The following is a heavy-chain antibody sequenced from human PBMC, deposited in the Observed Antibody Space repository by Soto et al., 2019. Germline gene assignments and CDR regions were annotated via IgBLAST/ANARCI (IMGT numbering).Heavy chain of an antibody. D-gene: IGHD3-22*01. CDR2: ISYDGSNK. CDR1: GFTFSSYA. Sequence: PGGSLRLSCAASGFTFSSYAMHWVRQAPGKGLEWVAVISYDGSNKYYADSVKGRFTISRDNSKNTLYLQMNSLRAEDTAVYYCARESSGYYYLQHWGQGTLVTVSS. CDR3: ARESSGYYYLQH. V-gene: IGHV3-30-3*01. J-gene: IGHJ1*01.